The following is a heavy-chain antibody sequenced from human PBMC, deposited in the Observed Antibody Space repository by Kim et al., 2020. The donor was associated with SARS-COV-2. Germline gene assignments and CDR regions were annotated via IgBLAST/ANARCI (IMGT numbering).Heavy chain of an antibody. CDR3: ARHRYYDILTGINDVFDI. CDR1: GYSFTSYW. D-gene: IGHD3-9*01. V-gene: IGHV5-51*01. J-gene: IGHJ3*02. Sequence: GESLKISCKGSGYSFTSYWIGWVRQMPGKGLEWMGIIYPGDSDTRYSPSFQGQVTISADKSISTAYLQWSSLKASDTAMYYCARHRYYDILTGINDVFDIWGQGAMVSVSS. CDR2: IYPGDSDT.